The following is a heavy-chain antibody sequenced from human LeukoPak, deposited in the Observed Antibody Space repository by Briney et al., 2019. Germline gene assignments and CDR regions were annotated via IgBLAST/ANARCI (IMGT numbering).Heavy chain of an antibody. CDR1: GGSISSYY. J-gene: IGHJ5*02. Sequence: PSETLSLTCTGSGGSISSYYWSWIRQPAGKGLEWIGRIYTSGSTNYNPSLKSRVTMSVDTSKNQFSLKLSSVTAADTAVYYCARDIVGATPLADKNWFDPWGQGTLVTVSS. CDR2: IYTSGST. CDR3: ARDIVGATPLADKNWFDP. V-gene: IGHV4-4*07. D-gene: IGHD1-26*01.